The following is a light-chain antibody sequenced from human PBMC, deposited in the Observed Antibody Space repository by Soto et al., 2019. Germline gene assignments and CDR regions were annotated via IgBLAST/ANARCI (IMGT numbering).Light chain of an antibody. CDR2: DTS. V-gene: IGKV3-15*01. Sequence: EIVMTQSPATLSVSPGERATLSCRASQSFSSNLAWYQKKPGQAPRLLIYDTSTRATVIPARISGSGSGTEFTLTISSLQSADSAVYYRQQYSNWPPFTFGQGTRLEIK. CDR1: QSFSSN. J-gene: IGKJ5*01. CDR3: QQYSNWPPFT.